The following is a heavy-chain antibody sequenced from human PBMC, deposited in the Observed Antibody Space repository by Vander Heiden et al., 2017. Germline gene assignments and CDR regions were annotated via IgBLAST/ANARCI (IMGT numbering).Heavy chain of an antibody. CDR3: AKGGDAFDI. D-gene: IGHD3-10*01. J-gene: IGHJ3*02. CDR2: ISYDGSNK. V-gene: IGHV3-30*18. Sequence: QVQLVESGGGVVQPGRSLSLSCAASGFTFSSYGMHWVRQAPGKGLEWVAVISYDGSNKYYADSVKGRFTISRDNSKNTLYLQMNSLRAEDTAVYYCAKGGDAFDIWGQGTMVTVSS. CDR1: GFTFSSYG.